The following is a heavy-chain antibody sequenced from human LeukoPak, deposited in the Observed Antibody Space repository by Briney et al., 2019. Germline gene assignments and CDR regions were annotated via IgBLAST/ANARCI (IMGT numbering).Heavy chain of an antibody. CDR1: GGSFSGYY. Sequence: SETLSLTCAVYGGSFSGYYWSWIRQPPGRGLEWIGEINHSGSTNYNPSLTSRAPIPVDTSKSQFSLKLSSVTAADTAVYYCARGRMPGYSSGWYGYWGQGTLVTVSS. CDR2: INHSGST. V-gene: IGHV4-34*01. J-gene: IGHJ4*02. D-gene: IGHD6-19*01. CDR3: ARGRMPGYSSGWYGY.